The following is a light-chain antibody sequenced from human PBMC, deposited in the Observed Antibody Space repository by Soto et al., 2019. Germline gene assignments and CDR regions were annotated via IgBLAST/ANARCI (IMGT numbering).Light chain of an antibody. Sequence: VVTQSPATLSVFPGETATLSCRASQSVSSDLAWYKQRPGQAPRLLIYGASTRATGIPARFRGSGSGTEFRLTISSLQSEDFATYYCQQYNTWHPKMAFGRGTKVEI. CDR3: QQYNTWHPKMA. CDR2: GAS. J-gene: IGKJ1*01. V-gene: IGKV3-15*01. CDR1: QSVSSD.